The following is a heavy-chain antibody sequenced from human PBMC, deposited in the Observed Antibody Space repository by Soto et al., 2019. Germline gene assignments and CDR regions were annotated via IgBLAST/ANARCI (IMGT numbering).Heavy chain of an antibody. Sequence: QITLKESGPTLVKPTQTLTLTCTFSGVSLNPSGVAVGWIRQPPGKALEWLALISWEDDKRYSPSLNGRLTITKDTSKNQVVLTMTNMDPVDTATYYCVHRQVQYGYGPMYYIEHWGQGTLLTVSS. CDR3: VHRQVQYGYGPMYYIEH. CDR2: ISWEDDK. D-gene: IGHD5-18*01. V-gene: IGHV2-5*02. CDR1: GVSLNPSGVA. J-gene: IGHJ4*02.